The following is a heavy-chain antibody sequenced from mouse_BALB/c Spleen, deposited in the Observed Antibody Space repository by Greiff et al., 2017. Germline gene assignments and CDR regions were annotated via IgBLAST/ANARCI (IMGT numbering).Heavy chain of an antibody. CDR2: INPSSGYT. J-gene: IGHJ4*01. V-gene: IGHV1-4*01. D-gene: IGHD1-1*01. CDR3: ARSTTDAMDY. CDR1: GYTFTSYT. Sequence: VQLQESGAELARPGASVKMSCKASGYTFTSYTMHWVKQRPGQGLEWIGYINPSSGYTNYNQKFKDKATLTADKSSSTAYMQLSSLTSEDSAVYYCARSTTDAMDYWGQGTSVTVSS.